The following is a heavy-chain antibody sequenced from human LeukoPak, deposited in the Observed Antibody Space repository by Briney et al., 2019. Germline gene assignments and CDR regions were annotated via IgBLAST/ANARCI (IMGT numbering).Heavy chain of an antibody. J-gene: IGHJ4*02. CDR1: GGTFSRYA. V-gene: IGHV1-18*01. CDR3: ARDGWSLDSWRDYYNGY. D-gene: IGHD3-3*01. Sequence: ASVKVSCKASGGTFSRYAISWVRQAPGQGLECMGWIRSYNGNTNYGQKFQGRVTMTTDTSTNTAYMELRSLRSDDTAVYYCARDGWSLDSWRDYYNGYWGQGTLVTVSS. CDR2: IRSYNGNT.